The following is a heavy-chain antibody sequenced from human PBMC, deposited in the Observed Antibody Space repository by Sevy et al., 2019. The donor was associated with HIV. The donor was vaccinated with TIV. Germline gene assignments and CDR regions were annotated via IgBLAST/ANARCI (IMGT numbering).Heavy chain of an antibody. V-gene: IGHV3-53*01. CDR1: GFTVSSSY. CDR3: ARGRGVFGAVAINWFDP. D-gene: IGHD3-3*01. CDR2: IYSVGST. Sequence: GGSLRLSCAASGFTVSSSYMTWVRQPPGKGLEWVSVIYSVGSTYYADSVKGRFTISRDSSKNTLYLQMNNLRADDTAVYYCARGRGVFGAVAINWFDPWGQGALVTVSS. J-gene: IGHJ5*02.